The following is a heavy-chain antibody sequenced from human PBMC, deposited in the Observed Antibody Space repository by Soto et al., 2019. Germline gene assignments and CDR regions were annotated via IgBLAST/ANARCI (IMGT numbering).Heavy chain of an antibody. V-gene: IGHV4-61*01. CDR3: ARTTSYYYGSGIGWFDP. CDR1: GDSVSSDRYF. CDR2: INHSGST. D-gene: IGHD3-10*01. Sequence: PSETLSLTCSVSGDSVSSDRYFCTWIRQPPGKGLEWIGEINHSGSTNYNPSLKSRVTISVDTSKNQFSLKLSSVTAADTAVYYCARTTSYYYGSGIGWFDPWGQGTLVTVSS. J-gene: IGHJ5*02.